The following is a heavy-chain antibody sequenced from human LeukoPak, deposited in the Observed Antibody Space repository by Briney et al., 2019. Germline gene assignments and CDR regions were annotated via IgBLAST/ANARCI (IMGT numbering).Heavy chain of an antibody. J-gene: IGHJ4*02. CDR3: AKVTSSGWPYTPDY. Sequence: SETLSLTCTVSGGSISSYYWSWIRQPAGKGLEWIGRIYTSGSTNYNPSLKSRVTMSVDTSKNQFSLKLSSVTAADTAVYYCAKVTSSGWPYTPDYWGQGTLVTVSS. CDR1: GGSISSYY. V-gene: IGHV4-4*07. D-gene: IGHD6-19*01. CDR2: IYTSGST.